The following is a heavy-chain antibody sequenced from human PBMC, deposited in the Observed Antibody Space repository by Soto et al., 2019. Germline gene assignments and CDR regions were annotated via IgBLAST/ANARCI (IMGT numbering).Heavy chain of an antibody. CDR2: IYHSGST. D-gene: IGHD3-10*01. CDR3: ARSGSVSFPYYFDY. Sequence: SETLSLTCAVSGGSISSGGYSWSWIRQPPGKGLEWIGYIYHSGSTYYNPSLKSRVTISVDRSKNQFSLKLSSVTAADTAVYYCARSGSVSFPYYFDYWGQGTLVTVSS. CDR1: GGSISSGGYS. V-gene: IGHV4-30-2*01. J-gene: IGHJ4*02.